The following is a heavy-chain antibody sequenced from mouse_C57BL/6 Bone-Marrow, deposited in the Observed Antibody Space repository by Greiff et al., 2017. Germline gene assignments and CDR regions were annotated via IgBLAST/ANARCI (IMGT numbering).Heavy chain of an antibody. D-gene: IGHD2-4*01. CDR1: GYAFTNYL. CDR2: INPGSGGT. CDR3: AETTMIRNWYFDV. V-gene: IGHV1-54*01. J-gene: IGHJ1*03. Sequence: VQLQQSGAELVRPGTSVKVSCKASGYAFTNYLIEWVKQRPGQGLEWIGVINPGSGGTNYNEKFKGKATLTADKSSSTSYMQLSSLTSEDSAVYFCAETTMIRNWYFDVWGTGTTVTVSS.